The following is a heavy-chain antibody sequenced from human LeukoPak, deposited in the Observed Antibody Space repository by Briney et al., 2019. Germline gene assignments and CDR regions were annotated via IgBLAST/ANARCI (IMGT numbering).Heavy chain of an antibody. V-gene: IGHV3-21*01. D-gene: IGHD1-14*01. Sequence: MPGGSLRLSCAASGFTFSSCGFNWVRQAPGKGLEWVSSIGPTGTDRYYADSVRGRFTISRDNANNSMYLQMDSLRDEDTAVYYCATETIGRHYDYWGQGTLLTVSS. CDR1: GFTFSSCG. CDR2: IGPTGTDR. CDR3: ATETIGRHYDY. J-gene: IGHJ4*02.